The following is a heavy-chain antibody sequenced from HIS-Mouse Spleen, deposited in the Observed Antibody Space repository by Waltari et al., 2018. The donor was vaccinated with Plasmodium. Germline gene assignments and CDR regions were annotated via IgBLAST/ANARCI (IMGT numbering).Heavy chain of an antibody. V-gene: IGHV2-70*15. D-gene: IGHD6-6*01. CDR3: ARTTYSSSSAKYYYYGMDV. CDR2: IDWDDDK. J-gene: IGHJ6*02. CDR1: GFSLSTSGMC. Sequence: QVTLRESGPALVKPTQTLTLTCTFSGFSLSTSGMCVSWIRQPPGKALEWLARIDWDDDKYYSTTLKTRLNISKDTSKNQVVLKMTNMDPVDTATYYCARTTYSSSSAKYYYYGMDVWGQGTTVTVSS.